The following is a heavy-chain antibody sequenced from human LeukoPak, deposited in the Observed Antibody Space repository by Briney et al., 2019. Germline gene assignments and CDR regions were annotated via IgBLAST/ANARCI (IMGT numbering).Heavy chain of an antibody. J-gene: IGHJ4*02. V-gene: IGHV3-30*04. CDR1: GFTFSSYA. CDR3: ARGYYYDSSGSVLHY. D-gene: IGHD3-22*01. CDR2: ISYGGSNK. Sequence: GALRLSCAASGFTFSSYAMHWVRQAPGKGLEWVAVISYGGSNKYYADSVKGRFTISRDNSKNTLYLQMNSLRAEDTAVYYCARGYYYDSSGSVLHYWGQGTLVTVSS.